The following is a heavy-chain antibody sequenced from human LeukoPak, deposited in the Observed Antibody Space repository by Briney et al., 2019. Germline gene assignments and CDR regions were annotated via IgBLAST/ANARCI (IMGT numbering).Heavy chain of an antibody. D-gene: IGHD3-22*01. J-gene: IGHJ4*02. CDR3: ARDQGFYYDSSGFMG. CDR1: GFTFSSYA. V-gene: IGHV3-23*01. Sequence: GGSLRLSCAASGFTFSSYAMSWVRQAPGKGLKWVSTINDNGAGTYYADSVKGRFTISRDNAKNSLYLQMNSLRAEDTAVYYCARDQGFYYDSSGFMGWGQGTLVTVSS. CDR2: INDNGAGT.